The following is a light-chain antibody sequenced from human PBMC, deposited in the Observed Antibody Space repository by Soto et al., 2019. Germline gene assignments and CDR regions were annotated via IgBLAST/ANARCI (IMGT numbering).Light chain of an antibody. CDR3: QQRSNWPLT. V-gene: IGKV3-11*01. CDR1: QSISSY. CDR2: EAS. Sequence: EIVLTQSPATLSFSPGERATVSCRASQSISSYLVWYQQKPGQAPSLLIYEASNMATGIPARFSGSGSGTDFTLTISSLEPEDFAVYYRQQRSNWPLTFGGGTKVDIK. J-gene: IGKJ4*01.